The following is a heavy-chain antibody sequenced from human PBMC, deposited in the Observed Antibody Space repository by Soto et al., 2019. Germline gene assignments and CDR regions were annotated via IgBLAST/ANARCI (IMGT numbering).Heavy chain of an antibody. CDR2: ISGSGENT. J-gene: IGHJ4*02. V-gene: IGHV3-23*01. D-gene: IGHD7-27*01. Sequence: GGSLRLSCAASGFTFSSNAMSWVRQAPGKGLEWISRISGSGENTCYADSVKGRFTVSRDNSKNTLDLQMNSLRAEDTAVYYCAKHVTGPNSPFDYWGQGTLVTVSS. CDR1: GFTFSSNA. CDR3: AKHVTGPNSPFDY.